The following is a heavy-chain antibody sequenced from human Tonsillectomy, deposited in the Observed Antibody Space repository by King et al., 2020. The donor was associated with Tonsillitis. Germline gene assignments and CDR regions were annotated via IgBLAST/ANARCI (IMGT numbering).Heavy chain of an antibody. Sequence: VQLVESGAEVKKPGESLRISCKVSGYSFTSYWISWVRQMPGKGLEWMGRIDPSDSYTNYSPSFQGHVTISADKSISTAYLQWSSLKASDTALYYCARHEGYSSGWYHYWGQGTLVTVSS. V-gene: IGHV5-10-1*03. D-gene: IGHD6-19*01. J-gene: IGHJ4*02. CDR2: IDPSDSYT. CDR3: ARHEGYSSGWYHY. CDR1: GYSFTSYW.